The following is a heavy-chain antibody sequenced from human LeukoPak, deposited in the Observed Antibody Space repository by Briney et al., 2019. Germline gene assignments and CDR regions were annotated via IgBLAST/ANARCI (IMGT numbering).Heavy chain of an antibody. D-gene: IGHD6-13*01. Sequence: GGSLRLSCAAFGFTFSDDYMSWIRQAPGKGLEWVSYISSSGSSIYYGDSVKGRFTISRDNAKNSLYLQMNSLRAVYTAMYYCARLKYTSSWHYFFDDWGQGTLVTVSS. CDR2: ISSSGSSI. CDR3: ARLKYTSSWHYFFDD. J-gene: IGHJ4*02. CDR1: GFTFSDDY. V-gene: IGHV3-11*04.